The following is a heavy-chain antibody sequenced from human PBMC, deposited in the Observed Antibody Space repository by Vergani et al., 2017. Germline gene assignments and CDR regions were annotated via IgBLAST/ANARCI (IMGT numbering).Heavy chain of an antibody. J-gene: IGHJ3*02. CDR3: ARSRDAGNAFDI. Sequence: QVQLVESGGGVVQPGRSLRLSCAASGFTFSSYGMHWVRQAPGKGLEWVAVISYDGSNKYYADSVKGRFTISRDNSKNTLYLQMNSLRAEDTAVYYCARSRDAGNAFDIWGQGTMVTVSS. D-gene: IGHD1-26*01. CDR1: GFTFSSYG. CDR2: ISYDGSNK. V-gene: IGHV3-30*03.